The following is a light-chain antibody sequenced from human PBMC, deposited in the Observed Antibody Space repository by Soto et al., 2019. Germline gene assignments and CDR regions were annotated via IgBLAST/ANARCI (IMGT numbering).Light chain of an antibody. CDR2: ATS. J-gene: IGKJ4*01. CDR3: QKYNSAPLP. Sequence: DVRMTQSPSSLSAFVGDRVTITCRASQGIAPYLAWFQQKPGKVPKLLIYATSTLQSGVPSRFSGSGSGTDLTLTISSLQPEDVGTYYYQKYNSAPLPFGGGTKLEIK. V-gene: IGKV1-27*01. CDR1: QGIAPY.